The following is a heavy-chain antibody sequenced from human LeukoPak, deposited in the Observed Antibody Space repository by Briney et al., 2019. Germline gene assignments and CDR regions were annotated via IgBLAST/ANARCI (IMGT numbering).Heavy chain of an antibody. CDR3: ARDYGSGNSQIFDY. CDR1: GGSISSYY. J-gene: IGHJ4*02. Sequence: SETLSLTCTVSGGSISSYYWSWLRQPPGKGLEWIGYIYYSGSTNYNPSLTSRVTISVDTSKNQFSLKLSSVTAADTAIYYCARDYGSGNSQIFDYWGQGTLVTVSS. CDR2: IYYSGST. V-gene: IGHV4-59*01. D-gene: IGHD3-10*01.